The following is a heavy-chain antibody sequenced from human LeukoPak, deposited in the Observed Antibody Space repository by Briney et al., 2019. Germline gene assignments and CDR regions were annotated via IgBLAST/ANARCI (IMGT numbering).Heavy chain of an antibody. V-gene: IGHV4-59*08. CDR3: ARHTVVQGRWPDY. Sequence: PSETLSLTCTVSGGSISSYYWSWIRQPPGKGLERIGYINYSGSTNYSPSLKSRVAISVDTSNNQFSLKLSSVTAADTAVYYCARHTVVQGRWPDYWGQGALVTVSS. CDR2: INYSGST. CDR1: GGSISSYY. D-gene: IGHD4-23*01. J-gene: IGHJ4*02.